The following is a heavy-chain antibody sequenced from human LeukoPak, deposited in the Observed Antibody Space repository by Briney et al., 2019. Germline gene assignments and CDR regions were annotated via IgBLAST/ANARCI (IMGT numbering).Heavy chain of an antibody. V-gene: IGHV1-18*01. CDR3: ARVAEGCSSTSCYDGVDY. J-gene: IGHJ4*02. CDR2: ISAYNGNT. Sequence: ASVKVSCKASGYTFISYGISWVRQAPGQGLAWMGWISAYNGNTNYAQKLQGRVTMTTDTSTSTAYMELRSLRSDDTAVYYCARVAEGCSSTSCYDGVDYWGQGTLVTVSS. CDR1: GYTFISYG. D-gene: IGHD2-2*01.